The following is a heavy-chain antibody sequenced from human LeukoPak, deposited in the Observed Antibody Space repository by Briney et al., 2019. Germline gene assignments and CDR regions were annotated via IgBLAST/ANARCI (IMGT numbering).Heavy chain of an antibody. CDR1: GYTLTELY. CDR2: FDPEDGET. Sequence: ASVKVSCKVSGYTLTELYMHWVRQAPGKGLEWMGGFDPEDGETIYAQRFQGRVTMTEDTSTDTAYMELSSLRSEDTAVYYCASPHNWYYYDRSGPVFDYWGQGTLVTVSS. CDR3: ASPHNWYYYDRSGPVFDY. J-gene: IGHJ4*02. D-gene: IGHD3-22*01. V-gene: IGHV1-24*01.